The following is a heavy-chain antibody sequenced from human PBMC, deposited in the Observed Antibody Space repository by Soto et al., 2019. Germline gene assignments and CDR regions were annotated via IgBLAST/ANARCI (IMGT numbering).Heavy chain of an antibody. Sequence: PGGSLGLSCTASGFTFRRNWLNCVRQAPGKGLERVANRKEDGSEKYYVDSVKDRFTIPGDNAKNSVHLLMNRLRAEDTGVYYFARESMLSDRVADWFDPWGQGTLVTVCS. CDR2: RKEDGSEK. V-gene: IGHV3-7*01. D-gene: IGHD3-16*02. CDR1: GFTFRRNW. CDR3: ARESMLSDRVADWFDP. J-gene: IGHJ5*02.